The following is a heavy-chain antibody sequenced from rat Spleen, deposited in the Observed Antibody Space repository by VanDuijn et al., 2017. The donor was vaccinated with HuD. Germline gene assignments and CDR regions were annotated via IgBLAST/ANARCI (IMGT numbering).Heavy chain of an antibody. CDR2: ISYDGSST. V-gene: IGHV5-29*01. CDR3: ARPPGPYYFDY. J-gene: IGHJ2*01. D-gene: IGHD1-4*01. CDR1: GFTFSDYA. Sequence: EVQLVESGGGLVQPGRSMKLSCAASGFTFSDYAMAWVRQAPTKGLEWVATISYDGSSTYYRDSVKGRFTISRDNAKSTLYLQMDSLRSEDTATYYCARPPGPYYFDYWGQGVMVTVSS.